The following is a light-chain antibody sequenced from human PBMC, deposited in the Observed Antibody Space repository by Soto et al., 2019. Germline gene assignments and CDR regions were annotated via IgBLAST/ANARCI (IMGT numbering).Light chain of an antibody. CDR2: EVR. J-gene: IGLJ1*01. CDR1: SGDVGGYNY. Sequence: QSVLTQPASLSGSPGQSITISCTGTSGDVGGYNYVSWYQQHPGKAPKLMIYEVRNRPSGVSNRFSGSKSGNAASLTISGLQADDEADYFCCSSAPESTYVFGSGTKVTVL. CDR3: CSSAPESTYV. V-gene: IGLV2-14*01.